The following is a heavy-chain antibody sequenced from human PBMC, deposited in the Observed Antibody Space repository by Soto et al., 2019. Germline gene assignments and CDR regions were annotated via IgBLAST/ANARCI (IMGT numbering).Heavy chain of an antibody. J-gene: IGHJ6*02. CDR1: GFTFSSYS. CDR2: ISSSSSTI. Sequence: LRLSCAASGFTFSSYSMNWVHQAPGKGLEWVSYISSSSSTIYYADSVKGRFTISRDNAKNSLYLQMNSLRDEDTAVYYCAGEDAAAGTYYYYYGMDVWGQGTTVTVSS. CDR3: AGEDAAAGTYYYYYGMDV. V-gene: IGHV3-48*02. D-gene: IGHD6-13*01.